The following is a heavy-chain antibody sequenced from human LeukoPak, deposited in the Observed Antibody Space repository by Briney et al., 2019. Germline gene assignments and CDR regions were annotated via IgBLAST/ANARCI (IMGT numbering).Heavy chain of an antibody. CDR3: TKDRYCTTTFCPLDY. J-gene: IGHJ4*02. D-gene: IGHD2-8*01. CDR1: GFTFDDYS. V-gene: IGHV3-43*01. Sequence: GGSLRLSCVASGFTFDDYSFHWVRQAPGKGLEWLSLISRDGCATYYADSVKGRFTISRDNSKNSLCLQMNSLRTEDTALYYCTKDRYCTTTFCPLDYWGQGTLVTVSS. CDR2: ISRDGCAT.